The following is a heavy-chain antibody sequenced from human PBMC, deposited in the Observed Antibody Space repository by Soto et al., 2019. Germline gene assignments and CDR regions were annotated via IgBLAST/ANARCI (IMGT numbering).Heavy chain of an antibody. D-gene: IGHD2-2*01. CDR3: ARGDIVLVPAALYYYYGMDV. V-gene: IGHV1-8*01. CDR2: MNPNSGNT. CDR1: GYAFTSYD. Sequence: ASVKVSCKASGYAFTSYDINWVRQATGQGLEWMGWMNPNSGNTGYAQKFQGRVTMTRNTSISTAYVELSSLRSEDTAVYYCARGDIVLVPAALYYYYGMDVWGQGTTVTVSS. J-gene: IGHJ6*02.